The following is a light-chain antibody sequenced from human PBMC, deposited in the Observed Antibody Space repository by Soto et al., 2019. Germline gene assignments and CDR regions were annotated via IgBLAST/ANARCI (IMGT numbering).Light chain of an antibody. Sequence: DIQMTQSPSSLSASVGDRVTITCRASQGIISFLAWYQQRPGKVPTLLIYATSALQSGHPSRFSGSGSGTDFTLTISSLQPEDVATYYCQEYKSAPALTFGGGTKVEIK. CDR3: QEYKSAPALT. V-gene: IGKV1-27*01. CDR1: QGIISF. J-gene: IGKJ4*01. CDR2: ATS.